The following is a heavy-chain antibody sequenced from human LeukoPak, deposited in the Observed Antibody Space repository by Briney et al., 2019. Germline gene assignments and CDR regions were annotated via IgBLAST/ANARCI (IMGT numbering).Heavy chain of an antibody. CDR2: IYTSGST. Sequence: SETLSLTCTVSGGSISSGSYYWSWIRQPAGKGLEWIGRIYTSGSTNYNPSLKSRVTISVDTSKNQFSLKLSSVTAADTAVYYCARTVLRFLEWLLKRDAFDIWGQGTMVTVSS. CDR3: ARTVLRFLEWLLKRDAFDI. D-gene: IGHD3-3*01. CDR1: GGSISSGSYY. J-gene: IGHJ3*02. V-gene: IGHV4-61*02.